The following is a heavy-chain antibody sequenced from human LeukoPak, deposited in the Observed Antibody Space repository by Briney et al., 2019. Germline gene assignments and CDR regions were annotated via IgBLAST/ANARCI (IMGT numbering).Heavy chain of an antibody. V-gene: IGHV4-59*12. CDR2: IYYSGST. CDR3: ARDDSVRYYDSSGYYYPLHAFDI. Sequence: SETLSLTCTVSGGSISSYYWSWIRQPPGKGLEWIGYIYYSGSTNYNPSLESRVTISVDTSKNQFSLKLSSVTAADTAVYYCARDDSVRYYDSSGYYYPLHAFDIWGQGTMVTVSS. J-gene: IGHJ3*02. D-gene: IGHD3-22*01. CDR1: GGSISSYY.